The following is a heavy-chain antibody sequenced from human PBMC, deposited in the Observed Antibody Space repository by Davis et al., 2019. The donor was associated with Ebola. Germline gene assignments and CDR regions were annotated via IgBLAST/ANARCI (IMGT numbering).Heavy chain of an antibody. CDR3: ARGEYSSWGYYYYMDV. D-gene: IGHD6-6*01. V-gene: IGHV3-30*02. J-gene: IGHJ6*03. CDR1: GFTFSSYA. Sequence: GESLKISCAASGFTFSSYAMSWVRQAPGKGLEWVAFIRYDGSNKYYADSVKGRFTISRDNAKNTLYLQMNSLRAEDTAVYYCARGEYSSWGYYYYMDVWGKGTTVTVSS. CDR2: IRYDGSNK.